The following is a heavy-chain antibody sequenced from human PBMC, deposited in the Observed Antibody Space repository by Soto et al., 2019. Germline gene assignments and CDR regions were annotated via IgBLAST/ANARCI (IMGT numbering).Heavy chain of an antibody. D-gene: IGHD7-27*01. CDR1: GGTFGRNT. J-gene: IGHJ4*02. V-gene: IGHV1-69*01. Sequence: QVHLVQSAAEVKKPGSSVRVSCTVSGGTFGRNTIVWVRQAPEQGLECMGHIVPKYAQKFQGRVTFTADESTTTAYMDLSSRTSEDTAVYFCARDLNWALDYWGQGTLVTVSS. CDR3: ARDLNWALDY. CDR2: IVP.